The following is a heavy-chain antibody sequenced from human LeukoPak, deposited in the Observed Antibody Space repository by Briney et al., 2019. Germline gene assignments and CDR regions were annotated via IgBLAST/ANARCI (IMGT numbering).Heavy chain of an antibody. Sequence: ASVKVSCKASGYTFTSYGISWVRQAPGQGLEWMGWISAYNGNTNYAQKLQGRVTMTTDTSTSTAYMELRSLRSDDTAVYYCAREGPTIQLWYSWFDPWGLGTLVTVSS. J-gene: IGHJ5*02. CDR2: ISAYNGNT. V-gene: IGHV1-18*01. CDR1: GYTFTSYG. D-gene: IGHD5-18*01. CDR3: AREGPTIQLWYSWFDP.